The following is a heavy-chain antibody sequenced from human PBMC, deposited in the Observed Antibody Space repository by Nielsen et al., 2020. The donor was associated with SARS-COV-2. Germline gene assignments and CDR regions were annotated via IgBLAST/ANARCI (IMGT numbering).Heavy chain of an antibody. V-gene: IGHV4-61*01. CDR1: GGSISSSSYY. Sequence: SETLSLTCTVSGGSISSSSYYWSWIRQPPGKGLEWIGYIYYSGSTNYNPSLKSRVTISVDTSKNQFSLKLSSVTAADTAVYYCARGRVSGYYMDVWGQGTLVTVSS. CDR3: ARGRVSGYYMDV. CDR2: IYYSGST. J-gene: IGHJ4*02. D-gene: IGHD3-10*01.